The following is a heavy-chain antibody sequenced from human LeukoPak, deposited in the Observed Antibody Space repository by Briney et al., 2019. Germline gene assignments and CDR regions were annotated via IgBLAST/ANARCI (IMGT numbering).Heavy chain of an antibody. CDR3: ARGWGPAYCGGDCHRHFDY. CDR1: GGSISSGGYS. V-gene: IGHV4-30-4*07. D-gene: IGHD2-21*02. J-gene: IGHJ4*02. CDR2: IYNSGST. Sequence: PSETLTLTCAVSGGSISSGGYSWNWIRQPPGKGLEWIGYIYNSGSTSYNPSLRSRVSLSVDTSKSLFSLTLNSMTAADTAVYYCARGWGPAYCGGDCHRHFDYWGQGTLVTVSS.